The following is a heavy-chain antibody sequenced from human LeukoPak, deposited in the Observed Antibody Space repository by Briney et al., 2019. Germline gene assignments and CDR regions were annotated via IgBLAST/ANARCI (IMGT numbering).Heavy chain of an antibody. CDR1: GGSINNYY. Sequence: SETLSLTCTVSGGSINNYYWTWIRQPPGKGLEWIGYIHYSGSTKCSPSLKSRLTISVDTSKNQFSLGLTSVTAADTAIYYCARVFPHGYSDYWGQGTLVTVSS. D-gene: IGHD5-24*01. CDR3: ARVFPHGYSDY. CDR2: IHYSGST. J-gene: IGHJ4*02. V-gene: IGHV4-59*01.